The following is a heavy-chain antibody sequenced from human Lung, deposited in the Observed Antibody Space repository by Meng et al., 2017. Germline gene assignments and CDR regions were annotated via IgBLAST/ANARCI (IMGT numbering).Heavy chain of an antibody. V-gene: IGHV3-7*01. Sequence: ESLKISCAASGISFNTNWMAWVRQAPGKGLEWMANINQGGSEKNYVDSVKGRFTISRDNAKNSLYLQMNSLRAEDTAVYYCATKPSPGFGMDVWGQGTTVTVSS. CDR3: ATKPSPGFGMDV. J-gene: IGHJ6*02. CDR1: GISFNTNW. CDR2: INQGGSEK. D-gene: IGHD1-14*01.